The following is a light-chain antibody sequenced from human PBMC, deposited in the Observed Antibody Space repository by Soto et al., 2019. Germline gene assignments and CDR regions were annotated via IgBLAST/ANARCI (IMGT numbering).Light chain of an antibody. V-gene: IGKV1-39*01. CDR1: QSITTY. CDR2: AAA. CDR3: HQSYGAPPT. J-gene: IGKJ1*01. Sequence: DLQMTQSPSSLSASVGDRVTITCRASQSITTYLNWYHQTSGEAPKLLIYAAARLQTGVPSRFSGSGSGTDFTLTISSLQPEDFATYDCHQSYGAPPTFGKGTKVEIK.